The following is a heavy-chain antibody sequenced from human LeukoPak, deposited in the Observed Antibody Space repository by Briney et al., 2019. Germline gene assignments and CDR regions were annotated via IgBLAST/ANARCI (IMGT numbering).Heavy chain of an antibody. Sequence: PGGSLRLSCAASGFTFSNAWMHWVRHAPGKGLVWVARINSDGSTTNYADSVKGRFTISRDNAKNTLYLQMNSLRAEDTAVYYCARLTPPFDYWGQGTLVTVSS. V-gene: IGHV3-74*01. CDR3: ARLTPPFDY. J-gene: IGHJ4*02. D-gene: IGHD3-16*01. CDR1: GFTFSNAW. CDR2: INSDGSTT.